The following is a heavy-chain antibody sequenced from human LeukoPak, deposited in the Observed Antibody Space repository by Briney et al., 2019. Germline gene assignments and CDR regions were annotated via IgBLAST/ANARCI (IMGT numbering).Heavy chain of an antibody. CDR2: IYYSGST. CDR1: GGSISSSSYY. V-gene: IGHV4-39*01. D-gene: IGHD6-13*01. J-gene: IGHJ6*03. CDR3: AGYSRTHKDYYYYYMDV. Sequence: SETLSLTCTVSGGSISSSSYYWGWIRQPPGKGLEWIGSIYYSGSTYYNPSLKSRVTISVDTSKNQFSLKLSSVTAADTAVYYCAGYSRTHKDYYYYYMDVWGKGTTVTISS.